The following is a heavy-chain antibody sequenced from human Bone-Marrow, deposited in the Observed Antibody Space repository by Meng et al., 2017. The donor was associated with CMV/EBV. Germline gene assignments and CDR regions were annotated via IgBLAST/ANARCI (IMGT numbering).Heavy chain of an antibody. CDR1: GGSVSSGSYY. CDR3: ATLEIALGGGYYGMDV. Sequence: SETLSLTCTVSGGSVSSGSYYWSWIRQPPGKGLEWIGYIYYSGSTNYNPSLKSRVTISVDTSKNQFSLKLSSLTAADTAVYYCATLEIALGGGYYGMDVWGQGTTVTVSS. J-gene: IGHJ6*02. V-gene: IGHV4-61*01. D-gene: IGHD1-1*01. CDR2: IYYSGST.